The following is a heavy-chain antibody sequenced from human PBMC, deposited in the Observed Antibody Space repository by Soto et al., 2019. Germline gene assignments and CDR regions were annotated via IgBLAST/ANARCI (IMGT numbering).Heavy chain of an antibody. CDR3: ARGLLELYYYYGMDV. V-gene: IGHV4-34*01. D-gene: IGHD1-26*01. Sequence: SETLSLTCAVYGGSFSGYYWSWIRQPPGKGLEWIGEINHSGSTNYNPSLKSRVTISVDTSKNQFSLKLSSVTAADTAVYYCARGLLELYYYYGMDVWGQGTTVTVSS. J-gene: IGHJ6*02. CDR2: INHSGST. CDR1: GGSFSGYY.